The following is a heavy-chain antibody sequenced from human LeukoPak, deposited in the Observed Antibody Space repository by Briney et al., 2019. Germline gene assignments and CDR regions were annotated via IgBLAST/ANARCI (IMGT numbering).Heavy chain of an antibody. D-gene: IGHD4-23*01. V-gene: IGHV4-30-2*03. CDR2: IYYSGST. CDR1: GGSISSGDYS. Sequence: PSQTLSLTCAVSGGSISSGDYSWSWIRQPPGKGLEWIGSIYYSGSTYYNPSLKSRVTISVDTSKNQFSLKLSSVTAADTAVYYCAISTVVTAFDYWGQGTLVTVSS. CDR3: AISTVVTAFDY. J-gene: IGHJ4*02.